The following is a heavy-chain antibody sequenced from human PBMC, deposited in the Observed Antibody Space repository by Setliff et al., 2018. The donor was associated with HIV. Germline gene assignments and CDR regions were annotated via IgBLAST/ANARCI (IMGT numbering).Heavy chain of an antibody. CDR1: GFTFSSYW. D-gene: IGHD3-3*01. J-gene: IGHJ4*02. CDR2: IKQDGSEK. Sequence: SCAASGFTFSSYWMSWVRQAPGKGLEWVANIKQDGSEKYYVDSVKGRFTISRDNAKNSLYLQMNSLRAEDTAVYYCARDGDFWSGYLDYWGQGTLVTVSS. CDR3: ARDGDFWSGYLDY. V-gene: IGHV3-7*03.